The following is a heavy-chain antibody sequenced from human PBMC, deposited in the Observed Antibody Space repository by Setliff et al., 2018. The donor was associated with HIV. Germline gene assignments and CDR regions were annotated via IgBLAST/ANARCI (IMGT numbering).Heavy chain of an antibody. CDR3: ARDPGDYDRKFNH. J-gene: IGHJ4*02. V-gene: IGHV4-59*01. CDR1: GGSISFYY. Sequence: SEPLSLTCSISGGSISFYYCNWLRQTPGKGLEWIAYTFDNGNTHYNPSLESRVTFSLDTSRNLFSLRLASVTAADTAVYYCARDPGDYDRKFNHWGQGALVNVSA. CDR2: TFDNGNT. D-gene: IGHD3-22*01.